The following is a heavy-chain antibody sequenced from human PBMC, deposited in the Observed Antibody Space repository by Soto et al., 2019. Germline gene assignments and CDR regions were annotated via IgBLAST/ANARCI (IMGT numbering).Heavy chain of an antibody. J-gene: IGHJ4*02. Sequence: QVQLQESGPGLVKPSETLSLTCSVSRGSIRSGSYYWAWVRQTPGTGLEWIATISYTGTTYYNPSLKGRFAISVDLSKNQFSLRLNSVTAADTAVYYSASRPIFGFPYGPFDYWGQGALVTVSS. D-gene: IGHD3-3*01. CDR3: ASRPIFGFPYGPFDY. V-gene: IGHV4-39*01. CDR2: ISYTGTT. CDR1: RGSIRSGSYY.